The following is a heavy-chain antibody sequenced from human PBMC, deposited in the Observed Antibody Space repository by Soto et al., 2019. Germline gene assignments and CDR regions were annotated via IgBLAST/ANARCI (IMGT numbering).Heavy chain of an antibody. CDR2: IYYSGST. Sequence: ASETLSLTCTVSGGSISSGGYYWSWIRQHPGKGLEWIGYIYYSGSTYYNPSLKSRVTISVDTSKNQFSLKLSSVTAADTSVYYCARARLRGAAAGTSWFDPWGQGTLVTVSS. V-gene: IGHV4-31*03. J-gene: IGHJ5*02. D-gene: IGHD6-13*01. CDR1: GGSISSGGYY. CDR3: ARARLRGAAAGTSWFDP.